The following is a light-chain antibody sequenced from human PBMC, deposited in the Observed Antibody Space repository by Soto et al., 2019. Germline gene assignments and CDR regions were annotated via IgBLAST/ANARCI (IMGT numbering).Light chain of an antibody. V-gene: IGKV2-28*01. CDR2: LGS. CDR3: MQALQTTYT. J-gene: IGKJ5*01. CDR1: QSLLHSDGFNY. Sequence: DIVMTQSPLSLPVTPGEPASISCRSSQSLLHSDGFNYLDWYLQKPGQSPQFLIYLGSNRASGVPDRFSGSGSGTDFTLKISRVEAEDVGVYYCMQALQTTYTFGQGTRLEI.